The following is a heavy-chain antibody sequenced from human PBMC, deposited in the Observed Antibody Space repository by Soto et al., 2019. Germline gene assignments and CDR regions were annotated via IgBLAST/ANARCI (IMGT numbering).Heavy chain of an antibody. CDR1: GGSISSYY. CDR3: ARIRRIAAAGIGSTNYYYGMDV. J-gene: IGHJ6*02. V-gene: IGHV4-59*01. CDR2: IYYSGST. D-gene: IGHD6-13*01. Sequence: LSLTCTVSGGSISSYYWSWIRQPPGKGLEWIGYIYYSGSTNYNPSLKSRVTISVDTSKNQFSLKLSSVTAADTAVYYCARIRRIAAAGIGSTNYYYGMDVWGQGTTVTVSS.